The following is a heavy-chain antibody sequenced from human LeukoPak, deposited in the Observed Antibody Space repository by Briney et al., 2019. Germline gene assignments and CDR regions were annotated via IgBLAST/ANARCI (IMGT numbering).Heavy chain of an antibody. Sequence: ASVKVSCKASGYTFTGYYLHWVRQPPGQGLEWMGWLNPDSGGTNYAQKFQGRVTMTRDTSISTAYMELISLRSDDTAVYFCARGLAQWLIDFDYWGQGTLVTVSS. D-gene: IGHD6-19*01. J-gene: IGHJ4*02. V-gene: IGHV1-2*02. CDR3: ARGLAQWLIDFDY. CDR2: LNPDSGGT. CDR1: GYTFTGYY.